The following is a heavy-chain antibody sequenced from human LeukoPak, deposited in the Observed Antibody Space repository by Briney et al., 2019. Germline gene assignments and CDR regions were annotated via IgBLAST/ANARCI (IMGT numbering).Heavy chain of an antibody. Sequence: GGSLRLSCAASGFSFNSYAMNWVRQAPGKGLEWVSAISGSGGSTYYADSVKGRFTISRDNSKNTLYLQMNSLRAEDTAVYYCAREGEGYYLGSGSILRGQGTLVPVSS. D-gene: IGHD3-10*01. J-gene: IGHJ4*02. CDR2: ISGSGGST. V-gene: IGHV3-23*01. CDR3: AREGEGYYLGSGSIL. CDR1: GFSFNSYA.